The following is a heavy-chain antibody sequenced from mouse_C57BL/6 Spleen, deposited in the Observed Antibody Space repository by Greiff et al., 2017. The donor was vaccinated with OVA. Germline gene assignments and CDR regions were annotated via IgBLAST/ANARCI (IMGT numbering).Heavy chain of an antibody. Sequence: QVQLQQPGAELVRPGSSVKLSCKASGYTFTSYWMQWVKQRPIQGLEWIGNIDPSDSETHYNQKFKDKATLTVDKSSRTAYMQLSSLTSEDSAVYYCARGDYDGKMDYWGQGTSVTVSS. CDR2: IDPSDSET. CDR3: ARGDYDGKMDY. J-gene: IGHJ4*01. D-gene: IGHD2-4*01. V-gene: IGHV1-52*01. CDR1: GYTFTSYW.